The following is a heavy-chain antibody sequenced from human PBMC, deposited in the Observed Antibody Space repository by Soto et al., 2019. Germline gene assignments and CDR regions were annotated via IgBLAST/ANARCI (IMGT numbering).Heavy chain of an antibody. J-gene: IGHJ4*02. V-gene: IGHV3-48*02. CDR2: ISSSSSTI. D-gene: IGHD3-16*02. CDR3: ARDYVYVWGSYHYTRAALYFDY. Sequence: PGGSLRLSCAASGFTFSSYSMNWVRQAPGKGLKWVSYISSSSSTIYYADYVKGRFTISRDNAKNSLYLQMNSLRDEDTAVYYYARDYVYVWGSYHYTRAALYFDYWGQGTLVTVSS. CDR1: GFTFSSYS.